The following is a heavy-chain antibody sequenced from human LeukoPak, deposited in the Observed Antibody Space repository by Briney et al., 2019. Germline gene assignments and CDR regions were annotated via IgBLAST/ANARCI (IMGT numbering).Heavy chain of an antibody. CDR3: AGYYYDSRGYMQS. Sequence: ASVKVSCKASGGTFSSYAISWVRQAPGQGLEWMGGIIPIFGTANYAQKFQGRVTITADESTSTAYMELSSLRSEDTAVYYCAGYYYDSRGYMQSWGQGTLVTVSS. D-gene: IGHD3-22*01. CDR2: IIPIFGTA. V-gene: IGHV1-69*13. J-gene: IGHJ4*02. CDR1: GGTFSSYA.